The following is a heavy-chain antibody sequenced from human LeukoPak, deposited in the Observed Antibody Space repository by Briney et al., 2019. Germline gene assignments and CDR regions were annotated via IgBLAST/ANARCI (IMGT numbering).Heavy chain of an antibody. CDR1: GFTFSNYA. D-gene: IGHD2-2*03. CDR2: IWYDGSNK. CDR3: ARGLSPLDIAGTFDY. Sequence: PGGSLRLSCAASGFTFSNYAMSWVRQAPGKGLEWVAVIWYDGSNKYYADSVKGRFTISRDNSKNTLYLQMNSLRAEDTAVYYCARGLSPLDIAGTFDYWGQGTLVTVSS. J-gene: IGHJ4*02. V-gene: IGHV3-33*08.